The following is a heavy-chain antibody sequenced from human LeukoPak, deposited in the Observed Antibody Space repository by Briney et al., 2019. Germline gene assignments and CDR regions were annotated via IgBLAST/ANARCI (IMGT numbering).Heavy chain of an antibody. J-gene: IGHJ3*01. CDR1: RFTFRYVW. Sequence: GGSLRLSCAASRFTFRYVWMLWVRQAPGKGLEWVGRVKSKNDGGTTDYAAPVKGRFTISRDDSENTVYLQMNSLKTEDTVVYYCTTDIYYDNNGYFHDAFEFWGQGTMVTVSS. CDR3: TTDIYYDNNGYFHDAFEF. CDR2: VKSKNDGGTT. D-gene: IGHD3-22*01. V-gene: IGHV3-15*01.